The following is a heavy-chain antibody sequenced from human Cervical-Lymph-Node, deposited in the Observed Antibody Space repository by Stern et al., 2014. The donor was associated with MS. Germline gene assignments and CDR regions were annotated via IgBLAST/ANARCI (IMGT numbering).Heavy chain of an antibody. J-gene: IGHJ4*02. Sequence: QVQLQESGPGLVRPSETLSLTCTVSGGSVSSGSYYWHWIRQPPGKGLEWIVYISYSGSTNYNPSLKSRVTISVDTSKNEFSLKLSSVTAADTAVYYCARQSSGGYRWGQGTLVTVSS. CDR3: ARQSSGGYR. D-gene: IGHD5-18*01. V-gene: IGHV4-61*01. CDR1: GGSVSSGSYY. CDR2: ISYSGST.